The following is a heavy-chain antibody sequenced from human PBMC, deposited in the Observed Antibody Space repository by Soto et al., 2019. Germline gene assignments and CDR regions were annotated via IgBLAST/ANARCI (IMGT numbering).Heavy chain of an antibody. CDR3: TRVLLSGYYGSDFDF. V-gene: IGHV3-21*01. CDR1: GFRFSSYG. CDR2: ISSGSSFI. Sequence: PGGSLRLSXTASGFRFSSYGMNWVRQAPGKGLEWVSSISSGSSFIYYADSVKGRFTISRDNAKNSLYLQMNSLRADDTAIYYCTRVLLSGYYGSDFDFWGQGTQVTVSS. J-gene: IGHJ4*02. D-gene: IGHD5-12*01.